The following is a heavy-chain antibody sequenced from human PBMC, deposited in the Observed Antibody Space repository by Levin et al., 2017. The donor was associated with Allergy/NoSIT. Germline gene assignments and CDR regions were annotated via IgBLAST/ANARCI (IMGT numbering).Heavy chain of an antibody. V-gene: IGHV4-61*02. CDR1: GGSVSSGTYY. CDR2: IYNDGGT. CDR3: AATTVTTGLSYYYYYMDV. J-gene: IGHJ6*03. D-gene: IGHD4-17*01. Sequence: SETLSLTCTVSGGSVSSGTYYWSWIRQPAGKGLEWIGRIYNDGGTNYNPSLKSRVSISLDTSTNQVSLKLSSVTAADTAVYYCAATTVTTGLSYYYYYMDVWGKGSTVTVSS.